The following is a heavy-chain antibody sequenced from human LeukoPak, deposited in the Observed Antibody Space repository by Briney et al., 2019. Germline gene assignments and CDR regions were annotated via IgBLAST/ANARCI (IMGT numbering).Heavy chain of an antibody. J-gene: IGHJ5*02. D-gene: IGHD3-10*01. CDR2: IISDGSS. Sequence: PGGSLRLSCEASGFTLSNYWMYWVRQAPGKGLVWVSRIISDGSSNYADPVKGRFTISRDNAKNTLYLQMNSLRAEDTAVYYCVRGVYASGSSPWGQGTLVTVSS. CDR3: VRGVYASGSSP. V-gene: IGHV3-74*01. CDR1: GFTLSNYW.